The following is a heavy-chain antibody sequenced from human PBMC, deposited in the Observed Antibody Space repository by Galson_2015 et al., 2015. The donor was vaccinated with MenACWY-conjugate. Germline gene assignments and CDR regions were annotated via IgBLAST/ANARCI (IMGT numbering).Heavy chain of an antibody. Sequence: SLRLSCAASGFTFSSYWMSWVRQAPGKGLEWVANIKQDGSEKYYVDSVKGRFTISRDNAKNSLYLQMNSLRAEDTAVYYCARGYSSSTSCHIGLTLFHPSGHGTLFTVAS. CDR1: GFTFSSYW. J-gene: IGHJ5*02. CDR2: IKQDGSEK. CDR3: ARGYSSSTSCHIGLTLFHP. V-gene: IGHV3-7*03. D-gene: IGHD2-2*02.